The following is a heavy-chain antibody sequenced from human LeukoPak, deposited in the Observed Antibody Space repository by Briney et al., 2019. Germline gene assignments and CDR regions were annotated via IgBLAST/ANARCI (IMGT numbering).Heavy chain of an antibody. D-gene: IGHD3-22*01. CDR2: INHSGST. V-gene: IGHV4-34*01. CDR3: ARGPVVDYYDSSGYYYVFDY. Sequence: TSETLSLTCAVYGGSFSDYYWSWIRQPPGKGLEWIGEINHSGSTNYNPSLKSRVTISVDTSKNQFSLKLSSVTAADTAVYYCARGPVVDYYDSSGYYYVFDYWGQGTLVTVSS. CDR1: GGSFSDYY. J-gene: IGHJ4*02.